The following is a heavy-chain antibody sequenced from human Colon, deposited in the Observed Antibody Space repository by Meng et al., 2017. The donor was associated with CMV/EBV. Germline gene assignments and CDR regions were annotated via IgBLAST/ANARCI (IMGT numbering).Heavy chain of an antibody. D-gene: IGHD5-12*01. Sequence: ASVKVSCKASGYSFKTQAISWVRQAPGQGLEWMGWINFNSGVTNYAQKFQGRVTMTRDTSVSTAYMDLNSLTSDDTAVYYCVRYSGTSFRFDPWGQGTQVTVSS. J-gene: IGHJ5*02. CDR1: GYSFKTQA. CDR2: INFNSGVT. V-gene: IGHV1-2*02. CDR3: VRYSGTSFRFDP.